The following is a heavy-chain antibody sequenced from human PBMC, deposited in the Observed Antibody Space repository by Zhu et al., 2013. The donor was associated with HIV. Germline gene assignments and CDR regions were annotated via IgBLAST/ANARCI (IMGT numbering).Heavy chain of an antibody. CDR3: ARGDSRQSAFDI. D-gene: IGHD3-22*01. CDR2: INAGNGYT. Sequence: QVQLVQSGAEVEKPGASVKVSCKASGYTFTNYAVHWVRQAPGQRLEWMGWINAGNGYTEYSQTFQVRVTITRDTSASTAYMELSSLRSEDTAVYYCARGDSRQSAFDIWGQGTMVTVSS. J-gene: IGHJ3*02. V-gene: IGHV1-3*01. CDR1: GYTFTNYA.